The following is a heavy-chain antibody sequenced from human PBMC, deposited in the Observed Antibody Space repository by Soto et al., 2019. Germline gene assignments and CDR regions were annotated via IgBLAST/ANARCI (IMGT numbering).Heavy chain of an antibody. CDR2: IYYSGST. CDR3: ARQTDYGDYPRHFDY. Sequence: SETLSLTCTVSGGSISSYYWSWIRQPPGKGLEWIGYIYYSGSTNYNPSLKSRVTISVDTSKNQFSLKLSSVTAADTAVYYCARQTDYGDYPRHFDYWGQGTLVTVSS. J-gene: IGHJ4*02. D-gene: IGHD4-17*01. CDR1: GGSISSYY. V-gene: IGHV4-59*08.